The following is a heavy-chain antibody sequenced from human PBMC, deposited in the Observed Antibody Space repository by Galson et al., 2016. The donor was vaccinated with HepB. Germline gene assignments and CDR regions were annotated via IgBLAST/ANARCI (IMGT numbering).Heavy chain of an antibody. V-gene: IGHV3-7*01. CDR2: IHPDGSQE. J-gene: IGHJ4*02. D-gene: IGHD3-10*01. Sequence: SLRLSCAASGFTFSSYWMTWVRQAPGRALEWVANIHPDGSQEYYVDSARGRFTISRDNAKNSLYLQMSSLRAEDTAVYYCATDTMPSGRFGELSYWGQGTLVTVSS. CDR1: GFTFSSYW. CDR3: ATDTMPSGRFGELSY.